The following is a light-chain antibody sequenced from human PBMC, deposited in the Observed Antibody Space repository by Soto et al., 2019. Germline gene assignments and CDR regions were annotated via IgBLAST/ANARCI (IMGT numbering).Light chain of an antibody. V-gene: IGKV3-15*01. CDR3: QQYNNWPWT. CDR2: GAS. J-gene: IGKJ1*01. Sequence: EIVLTQSPATLSLSPGERATLSCRASQSINRHLAWYRQKPGQAPRLLIYGASTRATGIPARFSGSGSGTEFTLTISSLQSEDFAVYYCQQYNNWPWTFGQGTKVEIK. CDR1: QSINRH.